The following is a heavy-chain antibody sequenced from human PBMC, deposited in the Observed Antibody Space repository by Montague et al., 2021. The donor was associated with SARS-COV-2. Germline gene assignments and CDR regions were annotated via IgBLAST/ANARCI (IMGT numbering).Heavy chain of an antibody. V-gene: IGHV4-59*01. CDR2: SYYSGST. D-gene: IGHD3-22*01. Sequence: SETLSLTCTVSGGSFTLYYWSWIRQPPGRGLEWIGLSYYSGSTIYNPSLKSRGTMSVDTSTNQFSLRLTSVTAAATAVYYCAREKYYFDNSGLRNDYFDYWGQGILVTVSS. CDR3: AREKYYFDNSGLRNDYFDY. CDR1: GGSFTLYY. J-gene: IGHJ4*02.